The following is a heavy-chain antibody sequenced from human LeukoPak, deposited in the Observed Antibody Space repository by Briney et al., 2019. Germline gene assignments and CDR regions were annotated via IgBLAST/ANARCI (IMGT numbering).Heavy chain of an antibody. CDR3: ASVSKWLANDAFDI. J-gene: IGHJ3*02. Sequence: SETLSLTCTVSGGSISSSSYYWGWLRQPPGKGLEWIGSIYYSGSTYYNPSLKSRVTISVDTSKNQFSLKLSSVTAADTAVYYCASVSKWLANDAFDIWGQGTMVTVSS. V-gene: IGHV4-39*01. CDR1: GGSISSSSYY. CDR2: IYYSGST. D-gene: IGHD6-19*01.